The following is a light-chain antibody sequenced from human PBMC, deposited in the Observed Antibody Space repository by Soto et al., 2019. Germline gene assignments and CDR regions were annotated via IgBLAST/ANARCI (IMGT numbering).Light chain of an antibody. V-gene: IGLV2-14*01. CDR2: EVT. Sequence: QSALDQPASVSGSSGQSITISCTGTIRDVGGFNFVSWYQHHPGNAPKLIIFEVTNRPSGVSDRFSGSKSGNTASLTISGLQAEDEADYYCSSYTSSSTYVFGTGTKLTVL. CDR1: IRDVGGFNF. J-gene: IGLJ1*01. CDR3: SSYTSSSTYV.